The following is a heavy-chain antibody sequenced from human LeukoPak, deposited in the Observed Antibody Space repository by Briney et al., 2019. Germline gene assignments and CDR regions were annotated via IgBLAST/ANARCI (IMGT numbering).Heavy chain of an antibody. D-gene: IGHD6-19*01. Sequence: KPGRSLRLSCTASGFTFGDYLMSWFRQAPGKGLEWIGFISGGTTEYAASVKGRFTISRDDSTSIAYLQMNSLTTEDTAVYYCSRGSGWLPVYWGQGTLVTVSS. J-gene: IGHJ4*02. CDR2: ISGGTT. V-gene: IGHV3-49*05. CDR3: SRGSGWLPVY. CDR1: GFTFGDYL.